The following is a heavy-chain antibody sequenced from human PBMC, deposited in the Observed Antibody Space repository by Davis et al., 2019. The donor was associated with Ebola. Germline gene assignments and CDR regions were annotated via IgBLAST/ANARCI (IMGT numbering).Heavy chain of an antibody. CDR3: AKDLGYCSGGSCFIYSYYGMDV. V-gene: IGHV3-21*01. D-gene: IGHD2-15*01. J-gene: IGHJ6*02. Sequence: SVKGRFTISRDNAKNSLYLQMNSLRAEDTAVYYCAKDLGYCSGGSCFIYSYYGMDVWGQGTTVTVSS.